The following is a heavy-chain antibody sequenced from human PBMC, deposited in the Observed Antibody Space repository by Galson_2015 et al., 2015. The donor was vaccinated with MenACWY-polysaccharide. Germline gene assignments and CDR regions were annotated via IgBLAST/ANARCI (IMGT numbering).Heavy chain of an antibody. CDR2: VHIGHRI. D-gene: IGHD2-21*02. CDR3: ATRVSVTCPHVARYYYCSMDF. V-gene: IGHV3-66*02. J-gene: IGHJ6*03. CDR1: GFTVRRNY. Sequence: FLRICCEGPGFTVRRNYMTWVRQPPGKGLEGASVVHIGHRIYAAHPAKGRCTVVRDDSKNTVYLHMRNLRPDDTAVYYRATRVSVTCPHVARYYYCSMDFWGQGTTVTVSS.